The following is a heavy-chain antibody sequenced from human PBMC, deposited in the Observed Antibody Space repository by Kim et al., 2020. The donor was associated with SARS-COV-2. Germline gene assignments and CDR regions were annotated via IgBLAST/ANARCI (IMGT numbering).Heavy chain of an antibody. CDR3: TTDPLQLVYYYYGMDV. CDR1: GFTFSNAW. V-gene: IGHV3-15*01. CDR2: IKSKTDGGTT. J-gene: IGHJ6*02. Sequence: GGSLRLSCAASGFTFSNAWMSWVRQAPGKGLEWVGRIKSKTDGGTTDYAAPVKGRFTISRDDSKNTLYLQMNSLKTEDTAVCYCTTDPLQLVYYYYGMDVWGQGTTVTVSS. D-gene: IGHD6-6*01.